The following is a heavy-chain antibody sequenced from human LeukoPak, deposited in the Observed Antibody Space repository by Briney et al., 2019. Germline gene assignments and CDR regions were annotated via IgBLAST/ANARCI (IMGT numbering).Heavy chain of an antibody. J-gene: IGHJ4*02. CDR1: GFTFSIYA. D-gene: IGHD6-19*01. Sequence: GGSLRLSCAASGFTFSIYAMSWVRQAPGKGLEWVSVISGSGGSTNYADSVKGRFTISRDNSKNTLYLQMNSLRAEDTAVYYCAKDGYSSGWYGWSSWGQGTLVTVSS. CDR3: AKDGYSSGWYGWSS. V-gene: IGHV3-23*01. CDR2: ISGSGGST.